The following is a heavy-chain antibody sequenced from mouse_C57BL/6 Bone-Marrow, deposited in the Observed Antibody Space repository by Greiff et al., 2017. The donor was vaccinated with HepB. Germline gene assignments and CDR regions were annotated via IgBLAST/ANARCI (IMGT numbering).Heavy chain of an antibody. J-gene: IGHJ1*03. CDR3: ARWGYGSNWYFDV. CDR1: GYTFTDYY. Sequence: LVESGAELVRPGASVKLSCKASGYTFTDYYINWVKQRPGQGLEWIARIYPGSGNTYYNEKFKGKATLTAEKSSSTAYMQLSSLTSEDSAVYFCARWGYGSNWYFDVWGTGTTVTVSS. CDR2: IYPGSGNT. V-gene: IGHV1-76*01. D-gene: IGHD1-1*01.